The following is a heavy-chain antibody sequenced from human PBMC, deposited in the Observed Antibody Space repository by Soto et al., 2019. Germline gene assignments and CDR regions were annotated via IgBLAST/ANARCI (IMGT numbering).Heavy chain of an antibody. V-gene: IGHV1-2*02. D-gene: IGHD2-8*01. J-gene: IGHJ5*02. Sequence: ASVKVSCKASGYTFTGYYMHWVRQAPGQGLEWMGWINPNSGGTNYAQKFQGRVTMTRDTSISTAYMELSRLRSDDTAVYYCARVSDCTNGVCYLKVQDWFDPWGQGTLDTVSS. CDR2: INPNSGGT. CDR3: ARVSDCTNGVCYLKVQDWFDP. CDR1: GYTFTGYY.